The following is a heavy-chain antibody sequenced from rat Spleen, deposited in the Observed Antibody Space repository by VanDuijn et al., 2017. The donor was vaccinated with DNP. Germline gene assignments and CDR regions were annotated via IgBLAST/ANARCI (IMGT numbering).Heavy chain of an antibody. D-gene: IGHD1-11*01. CDR3: ARGLNYGGYIYSWYFDF. J-gene: IGHJ1*01. CDR1: GYPITSNY. Sequence: EVQLQESGPGLVKPSQSLSLTCSVTGYPITSNYWGWIRKFPGNKMEWMGYISYSGSTGYNPSLKSRISITRDTSKNQFFLQLNSVTTEDTATYYCARGLNYGGYIYSWYFDFWGPGTMVTVSS. V-gene: IGHV3-1*01. CDR2: ISYSGST.